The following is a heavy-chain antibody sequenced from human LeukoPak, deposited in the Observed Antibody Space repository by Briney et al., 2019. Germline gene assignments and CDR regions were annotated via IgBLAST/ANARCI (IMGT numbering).Heavy chain of an antibody. CDR1: GFRFRGAW. Sequence: GGSLTLSCEGSGFRFRGAWMHWVRQAPGKGLVWVSRINSDASSTSYADFVQGRFTISRDNAKNTMNLQMNSLRAEDTAVYYCARNLVSATGSLDYWGQGTLVTVSS. V-gene: IGHV3-74*01. J-gene: IGHJ4*02. D-gene: IGHD6-13*01. CDR2: INSDASST. CDR3: ARNLVSATGSLDY.